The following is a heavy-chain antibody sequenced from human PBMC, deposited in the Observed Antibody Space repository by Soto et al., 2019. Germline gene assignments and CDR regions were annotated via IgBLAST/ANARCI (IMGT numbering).Heavy chain of an antibody. CDR1: GGSISSGGYS. J-gene: IGHJ4*02. CDR2: IYHSGST. D-gene: IGHD6-19*01. CDR3: ASLIAVAGTRFDY. Sequence: SETLSLTCAVSGGSISSGGYSWSWIRQPPGKGLEWIGYIYHSGSTYYNPSLKSRVTISVDRSKNQFSLKLSSVTPADTAVYYCASLIAVAGTRFDYWGQGTLVTVSS. V-gene: IGHV4-30-2*01.